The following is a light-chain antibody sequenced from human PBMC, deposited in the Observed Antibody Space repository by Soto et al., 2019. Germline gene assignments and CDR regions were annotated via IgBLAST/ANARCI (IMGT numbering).Light chain of an antibody. CDR3: KQYNNGPT. J-gene: IGKJ4*01. CDR1: QSISSN. CDR2: GAS. Sequence: EIVMTQSPAPLSVSPGERATLSCRASQSISSNLAWYQQRLGQAPRLLIYGASTTATGIPARFSGSGSGTEFTLTISSLQSEDFAVYDCKQYNNGPTVGGGPKVEIK. V-gene: IGKV3-15*01.